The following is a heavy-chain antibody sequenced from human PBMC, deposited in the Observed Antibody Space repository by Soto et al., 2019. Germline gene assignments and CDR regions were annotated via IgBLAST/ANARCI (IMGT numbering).Heavy chain of an antibody. CDR2: IYWNDDK. CDR1: GFSLSTSGVG. J-gene: IGHJ3*02. V-gene: IGHV2-5*01. CDR3: AHRRKQQLGDAFDI. Sequence: SGPTLVNPTQTLTLTCTFSGFSLSTSGVGVGWIRQPPGKALEWLALIYWNDDKRYSPSLKSRLTITKDTSKNQVVLTMTNMDPVDTATYYCAHRRKQQLGDAFDIWGQGTMVTVSS. D-gene: IGHD6-13*01.